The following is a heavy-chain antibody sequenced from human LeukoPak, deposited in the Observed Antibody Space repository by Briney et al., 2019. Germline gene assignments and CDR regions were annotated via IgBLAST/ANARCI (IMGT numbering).Heavy chain of an antibody. Sequence: ASVKVSCTASGGTFSSYAISWVRQAPGQGLEWMGGIIPIFGTANYAQKFQGRVTITADESTSTAYMELSSLRSEDTAVYYCAAHGETPEGSYDPRDPPQRSYVDYWGQGTLVTVSS. CDR1: GGTFSSYA. CDR2: IIPIFGTA. D-gene: IGHD3-10*01. CDR3: AAHGETPEGSYDPRDPPQRSYVDY. J-gene: IGHJ4*02. V-gene: IGHV1-69*13.